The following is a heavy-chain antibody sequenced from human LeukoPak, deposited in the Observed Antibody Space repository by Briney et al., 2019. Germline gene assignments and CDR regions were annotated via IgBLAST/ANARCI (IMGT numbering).Heavy chain of an antibody. D-gene: IGHD3-16*02. CDR1: GFTFGGYT. Sequence: GGSLRLACAAAGFTFGGYTMSWVRQAPGKGLQWVSTITSGGDYMYYADPVKGRFTISRDDSKNSLYLHMNSLRAEDTAVYYCARVSIFGVVIATDYWGQGTVVTVSS. V-gene: IGHV3-21*01. CDR2: ITSGGDYM. J-gene: IGHJ4*02. CDR3: ARVSIFGVVIATDY.